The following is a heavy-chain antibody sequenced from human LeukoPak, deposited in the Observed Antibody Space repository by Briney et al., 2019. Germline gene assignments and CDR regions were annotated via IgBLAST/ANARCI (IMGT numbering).Heavy chain of an antibody. CDR1: GGSISSSSYY. D-gene: IGHD3-22*01. Sequence: PSETLSLTCTVSGGSISSSSYYWGWIRQPPGKGLEWIGSIYYSGNTYYNPSLKSRVTMSVDTSKNHLSLKLNSVTAADTAVYYCARDGYDFDTSGYYLRKSLQYWGQGTLVTVSS. V-gene: IGHV4-39*07. J-gene: IGHJ1*01. CDR2: IYYSGNT. CDR3: ARDGYDFDTSGYYLRKSLQY.